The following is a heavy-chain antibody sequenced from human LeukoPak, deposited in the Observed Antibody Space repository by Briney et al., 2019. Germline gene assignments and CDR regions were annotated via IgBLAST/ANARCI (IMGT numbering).Heavy chain of an antibody. V-gene: IGHV3-21*01. D-gene: IGHD6-6*01. Sequence: GGSLRLSCAASGFTFSSYSMNWVRRAPGKGLEWVSSISSSSSYIYYADSVKGRFTISRDNAKNSLYLQMNSLRAEDTAVYYCAREGYSSSPNDAFDIWGQGTMVTVSS. J-gene: IGHJ3*02. CDR2: ISSSSSYI. CDR3: AREGYSSSPNDAFDI. CDR1: GFTFSSYS.